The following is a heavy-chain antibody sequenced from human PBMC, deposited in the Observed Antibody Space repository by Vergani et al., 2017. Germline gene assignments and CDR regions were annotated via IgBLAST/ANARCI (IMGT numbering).Heavy chain of an antibody. V-gene: IGHV4-59*01. CDR1: GGSISSYY. CDR3: ASKTPTDYDFWSGYPEYYYYYMDV. J-gene: IGHJ6*03. CDR2: IYYSGST. Sequence: QVQLQESGPGLVKPSETLSLTCTVSGGSISSYYWSWIRQPPGKGLEWIGYIYYSGSTNYNPSLKSRVTISVDTSKNQFSLKLSSVTAADTAVYYCASKTPTDYDFWSGYPEYYYYYMDVWGKGTTVTVSS. D-gene: IGHD3-3*01.